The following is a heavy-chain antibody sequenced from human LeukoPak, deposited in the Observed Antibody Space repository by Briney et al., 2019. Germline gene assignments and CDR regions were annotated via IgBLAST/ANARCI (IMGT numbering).Heavy chain of an antibody. CDR3: ARDGAVVVPATDAFDI. CDR2: IYSGGST. D-gene: IGHD2-2*01. J-gene: IGHJ3*02. CDR1: GFTVSSNY. V-gene: IGHV3-66*01. Sequence: GGSLRLSCAASGFTVSSNYMSWVRQAPGKGLEWVSVIYSGGSTYYADSVKGRFTISRDNSKNTLYLQMNSLRAEDTAVYYCARDGAVVVPATDAFDIWGQGTMVTVSS.